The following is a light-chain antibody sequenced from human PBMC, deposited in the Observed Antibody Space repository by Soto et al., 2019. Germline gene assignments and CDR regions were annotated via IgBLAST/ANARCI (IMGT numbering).Light chain of an antibody. CDR2: GAS. J-gene: IGKJ1*01. Sequence: EVVLTHSPGALSLSPGERATLSCRASESVSSNFLAWYQQKPGQAPRLLIYGASNRATGIPDRFSGSGSETDFTLTISRLEPEDFAVYYCQQYGSSPRAFGQGTKVDIK. CDR1: ESVSSNF. CDR3: QQYGSSPRA. V-gene: IGKV3-20*01.